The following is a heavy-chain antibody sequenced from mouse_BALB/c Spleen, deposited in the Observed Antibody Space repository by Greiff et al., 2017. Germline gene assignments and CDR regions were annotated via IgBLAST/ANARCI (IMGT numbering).Heavy chain of an antibody. V-gene: IGHV5-4*02. CDR1: GFTFSDYY. CDR3: ARDPSTMITNDFAY. Sequence: EVKLMESGGGLVKPGGSLKLSCAASGFTFSDYYMYWVRQTPEKRLEWVATISDGGSYTYYPDSVKGRFTISRDNAKNNLYLQMSSLKSEDTAMYYCARDPSTMITNDFAYWGQGTLVTVSA. CDR2: ISDGGSYT. D-gene: IGHD2-4*01. J-gene: IGHJ3*01.